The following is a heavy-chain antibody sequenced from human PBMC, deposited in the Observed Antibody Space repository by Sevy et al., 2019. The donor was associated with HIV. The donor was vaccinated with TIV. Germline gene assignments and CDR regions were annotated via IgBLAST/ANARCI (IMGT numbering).Heavy chain of an antibody. Sequence: GESLKISCKGSGYSFTSYWISWVRQMPGKGLEWMGRIDPSDSYTNYSPSFQGHVTISADQSISTAYLQWSSLKASDTAMYYCARRGSGSYNYYYGMDVWGQGTTVTVSS. J-gene: IGHJ6*02. D-gene: IGHD3-10*01. V-gene: IGHV5-10-1*01. CDR2: IDPSDSYT. CDR3: ARRGSGSYNYYYGMDV. CDR1: GYSFTSYW.